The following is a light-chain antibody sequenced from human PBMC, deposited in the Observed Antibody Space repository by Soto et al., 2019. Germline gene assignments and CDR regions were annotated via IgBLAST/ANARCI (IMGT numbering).Light chain of an antibody. CDR2: LGS. V-gene: IGKV2-28*01. CDR3: MQDRQMRT. Sequence: DIAMTQSPLSLPVAPGEPASISCSSSQSLLHSNGYNYLDWYLQKPGQSPQLLVYLGSNRASGVPERFSGSGSGTDFTLKISRVEAEDIGVYYCMQDRQMRTFGQGTKVEIK. J-gene: IGKJ1*01. CDR1: QSLLHSNGYNY.